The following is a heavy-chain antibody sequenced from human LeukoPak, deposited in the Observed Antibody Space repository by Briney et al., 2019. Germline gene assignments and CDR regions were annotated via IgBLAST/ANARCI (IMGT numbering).Heavy chain of an antibody. CDR2: IIPIFGTA. J-gene: IGHJ4*02. V-gene: IGHV1-69*13. Sequence: GASVKVSCKASGGTFSSYAISWVRQAPGQGLEWMGGIIPIFGTANYAQKFQGRVTITADESTSTAYMELSSLRSEDTAVYYCARVYPNPGYSSGHLDYWGQGTLVTVSS. D-gene: IGHD6-19*01. CDR3: ARVYPNPGYSSGHLDY. CDR1: GGTFSSYA.